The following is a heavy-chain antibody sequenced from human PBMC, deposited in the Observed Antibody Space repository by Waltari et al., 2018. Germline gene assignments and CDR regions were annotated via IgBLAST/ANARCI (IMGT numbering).Heavy chain of an antibody. CDR2: IKQDGSEK. J-gene: IGHJ5*02. CDR3: ARLLSSWFDP. Sequence: EVQMVESGGGLVQPGGSMSISWAASGFTFSSYWMSWVRQAPGKGLEWVANIKQDGSEKYYVDSVKGRFTISRDNAKKSLYLQMTSLRADDTAVYYCARLLSSWFDPWGQGTLVTVSS. CDR1: GFTFSSYW. V-gene: IGHV3-7*01. D-gene: IGHD3-10*01.